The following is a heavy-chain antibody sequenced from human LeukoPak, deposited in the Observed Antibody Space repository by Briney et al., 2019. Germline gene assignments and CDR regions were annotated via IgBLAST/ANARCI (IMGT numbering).Heavy chain of an antibody. CDR1: GFTVGSIH. V-gene: IGHV3-66*01. Sequence: GGSLRLSCAVSGFTVGSIHMAWVRQAPGKGLEWVSVIYNGDNTNYADSVRGRFTISRDNSKNSLYLQMNSLRAEDTAVYYCARFDYGDYGEDYWGQGTLVTVSS. CDR3: ARFDYGDYGEDY. J-gene: IGHJ4*02. D-gene: IGHD4-17*01. CDR2: IYNGDNT.